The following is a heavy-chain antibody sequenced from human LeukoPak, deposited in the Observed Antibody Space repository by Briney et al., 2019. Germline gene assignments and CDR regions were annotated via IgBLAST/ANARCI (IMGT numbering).Heavy chain of an antibody. CDR3: ARVGGWIVGATAAFDI. Sequence: GASVKVSCKASGYTFSGYYIHWVRQAPGQGLEWMGWIKPNSGVTNYAQKFQGRVTMTRDTSISTAYMELSRLRSDDTAVYYCARVGGWIVGATAAFDIWGQGTMVTVSS. CDR1: GYTFSGYY. J-gene: IGHJ3*02. V-gene: IGHV1-2*02. D-gene: IGHD1-26*01. CDR2: IKPNSGVT.